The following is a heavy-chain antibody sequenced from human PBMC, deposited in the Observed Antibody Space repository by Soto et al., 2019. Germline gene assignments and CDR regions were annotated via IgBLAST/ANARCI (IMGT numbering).Heavy chain of an antibody. V-gene: IGHV3-33*01. J-gene: IGHJ4*02. CDR3: TIDGIGGTAFRGCMDY. CDR2: IWFDGSEI. CDR1: GSIFSGYG. D-gene: IGHD2-8*02. Sequence: QVQLVESGGGVVQPGGSLRLSCAAPGSIFSGYGMHWVRQFPGKGLAWVAVIWFDGSEIYYADSVKGRFTIYRDNSNKMFYLQMKLLRAEDTVVYYGTIDGIGGTAFRGCMDYWGQGTLVTVSS.